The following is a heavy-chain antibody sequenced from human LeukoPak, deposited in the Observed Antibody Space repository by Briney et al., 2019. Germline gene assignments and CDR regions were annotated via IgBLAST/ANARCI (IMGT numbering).Heavy chain of an antibody. CDR3: ARGPHPGWHGYGMDV. CDR1: GGSFSGYY. CDR2: INHSGST. D-gene: IGHD2-15*01. Sequence: SETLSLTCAVYGGSFSGYYWSWIRQPPGKGLEWIGEINHSGSTNYNPSLKSRVTISVDTSKNQFSLKLSSVTAADTAVYYCARGPHPGWHGYGMDVWGQGTTVTVSS. J-gene: IGHJ6*02. V-gene: IGHV4-34*01.